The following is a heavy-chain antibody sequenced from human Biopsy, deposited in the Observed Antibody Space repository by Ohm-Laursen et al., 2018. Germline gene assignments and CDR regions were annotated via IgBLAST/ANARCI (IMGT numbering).Heavy chain of an antibody. Sequence: SLRLSCAASGFTFDDHVMHWVRQAPGKGLEWVSGISWDGGSEGYADSVKGRFTISRDNAKNSLFLQMNSLTAEDTALYYCVRGYSSSWSGYLDHWGQGTLVTVSS. D-gene: IGHD3-3*01. CDR3: VRGYSSSWSGYLDH. J-gene: IGHJ4*02. V-gene: IGHV3-9*01. CDR2: ISWDGGSE. CDR1: GFTFDDHV.